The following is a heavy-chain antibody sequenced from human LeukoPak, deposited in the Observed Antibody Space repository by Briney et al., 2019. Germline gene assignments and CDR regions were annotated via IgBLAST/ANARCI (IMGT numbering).Heavy chain of an antibody. CDR3: ARGWLAENTVVTPYNY. V-gene: IGHV1-69*13. Sequence: ASVKVSCKASGGTFSRYAISWVRQAPGQGLEWMGEIIPIFGTPNYAQKFQGRVTITADESTSTAYMEPSSLRSEDTAVYYCARGWLAENTVVTPYNYWGQGTLVTVSS. J-gene: IGHJ4*02. CDR2: IIPIFGTP. D-gene: IGHD4-23*01. CDR1: GGTFSRYA.